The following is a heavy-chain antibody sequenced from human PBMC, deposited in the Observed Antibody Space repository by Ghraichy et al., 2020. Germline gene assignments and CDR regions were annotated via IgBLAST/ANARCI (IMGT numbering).Heavy chain of an antibody. V-gene: IGHV5-51*01. J-gene: IGHJ5*02. D-gene: IGHD1-7*01. CDR3: ARKGPYGSLELRWFDP. Sequence: GESLNISCKGSGYSFTSYWIGWVRQMPGKGLEWMGIIYPGDSDPSYSPSFQGQVTMSADKSISTAYLQWSSLKASDTAMYYCARKGPYGSLELRWFDPWGQGTLVTVSS. CDR2: IYPGDSDP. CDR1: GYSFTSYW.